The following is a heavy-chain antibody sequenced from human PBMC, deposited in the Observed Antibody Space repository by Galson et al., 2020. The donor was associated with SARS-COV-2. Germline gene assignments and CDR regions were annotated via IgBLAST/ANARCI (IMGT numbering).Heavy chain of an antibody. CDR1: GLTVSFNY. CDR2: IYRGGST. J-gene: IGHJ4*02. Sequence: GGSLRLSCAASGLTVSFNYMNWVRQPPGTGLEWVSVIYRGGSTYCADSVKGRFTISRDNSKNTLYLQMNSLRAEDTAGYYCATAPYCGGYGYSLDDWGQGTLVTVSA. CDR3: ATAPYCGGYGYSLDD. V-gene: IGHV3-53*01. D-gene: IGHD2-21*02.